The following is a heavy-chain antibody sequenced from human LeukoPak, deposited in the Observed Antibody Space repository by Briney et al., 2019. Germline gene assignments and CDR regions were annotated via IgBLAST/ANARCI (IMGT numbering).Heavy chain of an antibody. CDR1: GFTFSSYG. D-gene: IGHD6-19*01. V-gene: IGHV3-30*18. J-gene: IGHJ5*02. CDR2: ISYDGSNK. CDR3: AKGPTQYSSGWLT. Sequence: GRSLRLSCAASGFTFSSYGMHWVRQAPGKGLEWVAVISYDGSNKYYADSVKGRFTISRDNSKNTLYLQMNSLRAEDTAVYYCAKGPTQYSSGWLTWGQGTLVTVSS.